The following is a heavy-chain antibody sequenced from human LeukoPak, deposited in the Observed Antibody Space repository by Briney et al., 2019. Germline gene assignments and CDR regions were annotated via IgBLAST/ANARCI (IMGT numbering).Heavy chain of an antibody. CDR3: ATSLGSYYHFDY. CDR2: FDPEDGET. Sequence: ASVKVSCKVSGYTLTELSMHWVRQAPGKGLEWMGGFDPEDGETIYAQKFQGRVTMTEDTSTDTAYMELSSLRSEDTAVYYCATSLGSYYHFDYWGQGTLVTVSS. V-gene: IGHV1-24*01. J-gene: IGHJ4*02. D-gene: IGHD1-26*01. CDR1: GYTLTELS.